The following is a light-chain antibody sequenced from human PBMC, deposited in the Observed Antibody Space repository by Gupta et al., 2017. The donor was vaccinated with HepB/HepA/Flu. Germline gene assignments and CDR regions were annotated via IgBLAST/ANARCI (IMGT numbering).Light chain of an antibody. Sequence: SVLTQPPSASGTPGQRVTISCSGSSSNIGSYYLSWYQQLPGTAPKLIIYRNNQRPSGVPERFSGSNSGTSASLTTIGLRAEDEADYYCAAGDATRSGVVFGGGTKLTVL. V-gene: IGLV1-47*01. CDR1: SSNIGSYY. CDR2: RNN. J-gene: IGLJ2*01. CDR3: AAGDATRSGVV.